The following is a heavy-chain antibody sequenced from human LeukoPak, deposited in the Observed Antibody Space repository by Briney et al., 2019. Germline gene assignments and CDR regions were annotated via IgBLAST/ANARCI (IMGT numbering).Heavy chain of an antibody. J-gene: IGHJ4*02. V-gene: IGHV4-30-4*01. CDR1: GGSISSGDYY. D-gene: IGHD5-24*01. CDR3: ARDARDGYNPFDY. Sequence: RPSETLSLTCTVSGGSISSGDYYWSWIRQPPGKGLEWIGYIYYSGSTYYSPSLKSRVTISVDTSKNQFSLKLSSVTAADTAVYYCARDARDGYNPFDYWGQGTLVTVSS. CDR2: IYYSGST.